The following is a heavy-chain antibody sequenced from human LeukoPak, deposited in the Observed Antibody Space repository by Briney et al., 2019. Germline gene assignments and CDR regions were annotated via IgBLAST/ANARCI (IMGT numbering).Heavy chain of an antibody. D-gene: IGHD4-17*01. J-gene: IGHJ2*01. V-gene: IGHV3-53*01. CDR1: GFTVNNNR. CDR2: TYSGGTT. Sequence: GGSLRLSCAASGFTVNNNRMGWVRQAPGKGLEWVSLTYSGGTTYYADSVKGRFTISRDNAKNSLYLQMSSLGDEDTAIYYCTRDAGYGDAVRWYFDLWGRGTLVTVSS. CDR3: TRDAGYGDAVRWYFDL.